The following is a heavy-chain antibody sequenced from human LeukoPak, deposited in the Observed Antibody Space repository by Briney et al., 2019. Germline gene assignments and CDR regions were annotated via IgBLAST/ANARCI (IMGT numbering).Heavy chain of an antibody. D-gene: IGHD5-24*01. Sequence: GASVKVSCKASGYTFTRYHIHWVRQAPGQGLEWMGVINPSGGPATYAQKFQGRVTMTRDTSTSTVYMELSSLRSGDTAVYYCARVQRDGYNFWPFDYWGQGTLVTVSS. J-gene: IGHJ4*02. V-gene: IGHV1-46*01. CDR1: GYTFTRYH. CDR3: ARVQRDGYNFWPFDY. CDR2: INPSGGPA.